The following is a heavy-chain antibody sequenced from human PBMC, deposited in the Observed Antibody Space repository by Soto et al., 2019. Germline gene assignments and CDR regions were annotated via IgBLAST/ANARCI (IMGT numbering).Heavy chain of an antibody. J-gene: IGHJ3*01. CDR2: IYYTGTT. Sequence: SETLSLTCTVSGGSISSYYWSWIRQPPGKGLEWIGYIYYTGTTNYNPSLKSRVTISVDTSKNQFSLKLSSVTAADTAVYYCARHDHGAFTVNGFQVWGQGTMVTVSS. V-gene: IGHV4-59*08. CDR3: ARHDHGAFTVNGFQV. CDR1: GGSISSYY.